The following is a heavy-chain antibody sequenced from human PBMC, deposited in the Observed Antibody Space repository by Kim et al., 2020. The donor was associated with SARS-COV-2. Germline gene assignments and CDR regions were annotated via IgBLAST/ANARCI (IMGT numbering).Heavy chain of an antibody. V-gene: IGHV3-21*01. Sequence: GGSLRLSCAASGFTFSSYSMNWVRQAPGKGLEWVSSISSSCSYIYYADSVKGRFTISRDNAKNSLYLQMNSLRAEDTAVYYCARAPGSGWPNFDYWGQGTLVTVSS. CDR2: ISSSCSYI. CDR3: ARAPGSGWPNFDY. CDR1: GFTFSSYS. J-gene: IGHJ4*02. D-gene: IGHD6-19*01.